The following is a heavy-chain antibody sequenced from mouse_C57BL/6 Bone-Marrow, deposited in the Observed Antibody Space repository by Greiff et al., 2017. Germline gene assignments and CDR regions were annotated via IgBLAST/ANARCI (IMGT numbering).Heavy chain of an antibody. CDR2: INYDGSST. V-gene: IGHV5-16*01. Sequence: EVNLVESEGGLVQPGSSMKLSCTASGFTFSDYYMAWVRQVPEKGLEWVANINYDGSSTYYLDSLKSRFIISRDNAKNILYLQMSSLKSEDTATYYCARRERGYDAMDYWGQGTSVTVSS. CDR3: ARRERGYDAMDY. CDR1: GFTFSDYY. J-gene: IGHJ4*01. D-gene: IGHD3-2*02.